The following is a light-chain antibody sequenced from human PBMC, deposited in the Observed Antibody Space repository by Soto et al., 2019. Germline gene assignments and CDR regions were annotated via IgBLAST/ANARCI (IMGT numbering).Light chain of an antibody. CDR2: SNN. V-gene: IGLV1-44*01. CDR3: AAWDDSLNGRV. J-gene: IGLJ1*01. CDR1: SXNIGSNT. Sequence: QSVLTQPPSASGTPGQRVTICCSGSSXNIGSNTVNWYQQLPGTAPKLLIYSNNQRPSGVPDRFSGSKSGTSASLAISGLQSEDEADYYCAAWDDSLNGRVFGTGTKVTVL.